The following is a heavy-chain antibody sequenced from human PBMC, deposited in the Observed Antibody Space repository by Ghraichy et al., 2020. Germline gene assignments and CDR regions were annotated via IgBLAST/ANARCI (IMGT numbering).Heavy chain of an antibody. CDR1: GGSISNSNW. Sequence: SETLSLTCAVSGGSISNSNWWSWVRQPPGKGLEWIGKFYETGSPNYIPSLKSRVTISIDKSKNQFSLDLTSVTAADTAVYFCARGLGDFYYYGMDVWGQGTTVTVSS. CDR3: ARGLGDFYYYGMDV. D-gene: IGHD2-21*01. CDR2: FYETGSP. J-gene: IGHJ6*02. V-gene: IGHV4-4*02.